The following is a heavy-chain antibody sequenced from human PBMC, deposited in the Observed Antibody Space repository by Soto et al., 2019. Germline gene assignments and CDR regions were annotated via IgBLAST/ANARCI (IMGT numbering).Heavy chain of an antibody. Sequence: QVQLQQWGAGLLKPSETLSLTCAVYGGSFSGYYWSWIRQPPGKGLEWIGEINHSGSANYNPSLKSRVTISVDTSKNQFSLELSSVTAADTAVYYCARRTTVTNPQPSMDVWGKGTTVTVSS. CDR3: ARRTTVTNPQPSMDV. D-gene: IGHD4-17*01. CDR1: GGSFSGYY. J-gene: IGHJ6*04. V-gene: IGHV4-34*01. CDR2: INHSGSA.